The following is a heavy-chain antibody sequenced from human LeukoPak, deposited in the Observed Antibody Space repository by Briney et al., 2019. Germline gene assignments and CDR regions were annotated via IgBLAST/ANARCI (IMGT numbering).Heavy chain of an antibody. CDR1: GYSFTSYW. D-gene: IGHD3-10*01. Sequence: GESLKISCKGSGYSFTSYWIGWVRQMPGKGLEWMGIIYPGDSDTRYSPSFQGQVTFSADKSVSTAYLQWSSLKASDTAMYYCARPPYGSGSYDAFDIWGQGTMVIVSS. CDR3: ARPPYGSGSYDAFDI. CDR2: IYPGDSDT. V-gene: IGHV5-51*01. J-gene: IGHJ3*02.